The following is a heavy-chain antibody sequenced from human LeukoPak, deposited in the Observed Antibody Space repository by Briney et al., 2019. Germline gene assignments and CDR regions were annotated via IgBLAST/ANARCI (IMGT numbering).Heavy chain of an antibody. CDR3: ARQEYYYGSGSYNWDHNNWFDP. Sequence: PSETLSLTCAVYGGSSSGYYWSWIRQPPGEGLEWIGEINHSGSTNYNPSLKSRVTISVDTSKNQFSLKLSSVTAADTAVYYCARQEYYYGSGSYNWDHNNWFDPWGQGTLVTVSS. D-gene: IGHD3-10*01. CDR1: GGSSSGYY. CDR2: INHSGST. V-gene: IGHV4-34*01. J-gene: IGHJ5*02.